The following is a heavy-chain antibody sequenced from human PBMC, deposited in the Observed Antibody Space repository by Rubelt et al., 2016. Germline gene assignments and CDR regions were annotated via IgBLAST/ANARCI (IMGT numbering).Heavy chain of an antibody. CDR2: IYHSGST. V-gene: IGHV4-34*01. CDR3: AGGYSNYGYLGVY. D-gene: IGHD4-11*01. Sequence: QVQLQQWGAGLLKPSETLSLTCAVYGGSFSGYYWSWIRQPPGKGLEWIGEIYHSGSTSYNPSLKSRVTISVDKSKNKYSLTQRCVPAADTAVYYCAGGYSNYGYLGVYWGQGTLVTVSS. CDR1: GGSFSGYY. J-gene: IGHJ4*02.